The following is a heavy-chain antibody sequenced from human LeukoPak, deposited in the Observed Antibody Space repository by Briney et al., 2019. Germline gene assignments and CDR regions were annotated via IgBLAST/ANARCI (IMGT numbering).Heavy chain of an antibody. J-gene: IGHJ5*02. V-gene: IGHV3-15*01. Sequence: GGSLRLSCAASGFTFSNAWMSWVRQAPGKGLEWVGRIKSKTDGGTTDYAALVKGRFTISRDDSKNTLYLQMNSLKTEDTAVYYCTTDPDAVAGTDWFDPWGQGTLVTVSS. CDR1: GFTFSNAW. D-gene: IGHD6-19*01. CDR2: IKSKTDGGTT. CDR3: TTDPDAVAGTDWFDP.